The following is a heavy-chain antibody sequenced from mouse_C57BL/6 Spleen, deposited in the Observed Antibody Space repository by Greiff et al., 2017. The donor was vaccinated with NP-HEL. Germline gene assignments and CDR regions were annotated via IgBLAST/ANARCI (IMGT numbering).Heavy chain of an antibody. CDR1: GYAFSSYW. Sequence: VQLQQSGAELVKPGASVKISCKASGYAFSSYWMNWVKQRPGKGLEWIGQIYPGDGDTNYNGKFKGKATLTADKSSSTAYMQLSSLTSEDSAVYFCAAPYYYGSSYRGFFDYWGQGTTLTVSS. D-gene: IGHD1-1*01. J-gene: IGHJ2*01. V-gene: IGHV1-80*01. CDR3: AAPYYYGSSYRGFFDY. CDR2: IYPGDGDT.